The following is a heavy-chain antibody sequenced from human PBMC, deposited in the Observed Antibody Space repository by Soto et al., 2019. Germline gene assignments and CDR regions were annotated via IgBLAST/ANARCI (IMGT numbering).Heavy chain of an antibody. CDR3: AVETYYYGSGSYYSVDY. Sequence: SETLSLTCTVSGGSISGYYWSWIRQPPGKGLEWIGEINHSGSTNYNPSLKSRVTISVDTSKNQFSLKLSSVTTADTAVYYCAVETYYYGSGSYYSVDYWGQGTLVTVSS. D-gene: IGHD3-10*01. CDR1: GGSISGYY. V-gene: IGHV4-34*01. J-gene: IGHJ4*02. CDR2: INHSGST.